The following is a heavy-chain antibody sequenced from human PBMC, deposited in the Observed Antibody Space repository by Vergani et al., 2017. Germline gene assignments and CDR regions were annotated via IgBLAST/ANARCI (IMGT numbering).Heavy chain of an antibody. V-gene: IGHV3-11*04. J-gene: IGHJ6*03. CDR3: VRGHRDTYYYIDV. CDR1: GFTFSDYY. D-gene: IGHD5-24*01. Sequence: QVQLVESGGGLVKPGGSLRLSCAASGFTFSDYYMSWIRQAPGKGLEWVSYISSSGSTIYYADSVKGRFTISRDNAKNSLYLHMDSLKGEDTSLYYCVRGHRDTYYYIDVWGKGTAVTVSS. CDR2: ISSSGSTI.